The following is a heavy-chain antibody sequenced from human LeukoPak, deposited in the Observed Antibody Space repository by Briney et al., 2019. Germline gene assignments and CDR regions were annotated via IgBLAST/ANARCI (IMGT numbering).Heavy chain of an antibody. J-gene: IGHJ4*02. V-gene: IGHV3-23*01. D-gene: IGHD2-15*01. Sequence: GGSLRLSCAAPGFTFISYAMSWVRQAPGKGLEWVSAISGSGGSTYYADSVKGRFTISRDNSKNTLYLQMNSLRAEDTAVYYCAGGSGIVVVVAATTLRYWGQGTLVTVSS. CDR1: GFTFISYA. CDR2: ISGSGGST. CDR3: AGGSGIVVVVAATTLRY.